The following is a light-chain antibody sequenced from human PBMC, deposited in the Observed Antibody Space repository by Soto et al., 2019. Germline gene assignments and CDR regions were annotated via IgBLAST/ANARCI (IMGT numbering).Light chain of an antibody. Sequence: QSALTQPASVSGSPGQSLTISCTGTSSDVGGYNYVSWYQQHPGKAPKLMIYDVSNRPSGVSNRFSGSNSGNTASLTISGLQADDEADYYCSSHTSSSTLVFGGGTKLTVL. J-gene: IGLJ2*01. CDR2: DVS. CDR3: SSHTSSSTLV. V-gene: IGLV2-14*01. CDR1: SSDVGGYNY.